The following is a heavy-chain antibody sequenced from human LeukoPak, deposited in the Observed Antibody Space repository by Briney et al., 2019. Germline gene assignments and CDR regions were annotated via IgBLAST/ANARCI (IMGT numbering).Heavy chain of an antibody. D-gene: IGHD2-21*02. CDR2: IYTSGST. Sequence: SGTLSLTCTVSGGSISSYYWSWIRQPAGKGLEWIGRIYTSGSTNYNPSLKSRVTMSVDTSKNQFSLKLSSVTAADTAVYYCARDKGVVTAKNAFDIWGQGTMVTVSS. V-gene: IGHV4-4*07. CDR1: GGSISSYY. CDR3: ARDKGVVTAKNAFDI. J-gene: IGHJ3*02.